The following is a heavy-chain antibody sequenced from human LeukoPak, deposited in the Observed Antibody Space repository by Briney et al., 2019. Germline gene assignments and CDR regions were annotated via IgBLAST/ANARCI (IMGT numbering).Heavy chain of an antibody. J-gene: IGHJ4*02. D-gene: IGHD6-19*01. V-gene: IGHV4-61*02. CDR2: IYTSGST. CDR1: GGSISSGSYY. Sequence: SETLSLTCTVSGGSISSGSYYWSWIRQPAGKGLEWIGRIYTSGSTNYNPSLKSRVTISVDTSKNQFSLKLSSVTAADTAVYYCARDELVDSSGWYGSYWGQGTLVTVSS. CDR3: ARDELVDSSGWYGSY.